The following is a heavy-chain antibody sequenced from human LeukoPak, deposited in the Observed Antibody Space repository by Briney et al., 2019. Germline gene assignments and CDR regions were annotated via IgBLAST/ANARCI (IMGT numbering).Heavy chain of an antibody. J-gene: IGHJ4*02. CDR1: GFTFDDYA. Sequence: GRSLRLSCVASGFTFDDYAMHWVRQVPGKGLEWVSGISWNSGSTGYADSVKGRFTISRDNAKNSLYLQMNSPRAEDTALYYCAKDMTTVTTSGSDYWGQGTLVTVSS. V-gene: IGHV3-9*01. CDR3: AKDMTTVTTSGSDY. CDR2: ISWNSGST. D-gene: IGHD4-17*01.